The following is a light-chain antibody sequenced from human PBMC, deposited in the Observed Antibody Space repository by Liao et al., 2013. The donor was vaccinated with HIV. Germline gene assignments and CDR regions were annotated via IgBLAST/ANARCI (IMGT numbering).Light chain of an antibody. CDR2: QDT. Sequence: SYELTQPPSVSVSPGQTASITCSGDKLGNKYAHWYQQKPGQSPVLVIYQDTKRPSGIPERFSGSNSGNTATLTISGTQAMDESDYYCQAWDKSTAVFGGGTRLTVL. CDR3: QAWDKSTAV. V-gene: IGLV3-1*01. J-gene: IGLJ2*01. CDR1: KLGNKY.